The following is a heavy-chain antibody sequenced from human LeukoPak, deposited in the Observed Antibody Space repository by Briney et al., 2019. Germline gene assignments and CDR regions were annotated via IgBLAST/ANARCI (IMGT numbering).Heavy chain of an antibody. D-gene: IGHD3-10*01. CDR2: ISGSGGRT. CDR1: GFTFSSYA. J-gene: IGHJ4*02. CDR3: AKSFWWFGEFSPFDN. Sequence: GGSLRLSCAASGFTFSSYAMSWVRQAPGKGLEWVSSISGSGGRTHYTDSVKGRFTISRDNSKNTLYLQMNSLRAEDTAVYYCAKSFWWFGEFSPFDNWGQGTLVTVSS. V-gene: IGHV3-23*01.